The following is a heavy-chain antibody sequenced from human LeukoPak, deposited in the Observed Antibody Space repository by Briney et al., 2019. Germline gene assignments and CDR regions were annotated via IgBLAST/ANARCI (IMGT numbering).Heavy chain of an antibody. J-gene: IGHJ3*02. D-gene: IGHD6-13*01. CDR2: IWYDGSNK. CDR1: GLTFSSYG. V-gene: IGHV3-33*01. CDR3: ARDGFLYSSSWYLAFDI. Sequence: PGGSLRLSCAASGLTFSSYGMHWVRQAPGKGLEWVAVIWYDGSNKYYADSVKGRFTISRDNSKNTLYLQMNSLRAEDTAVYYCARDGFLYSSSWYLAFDIWGQGTMVTVSS.